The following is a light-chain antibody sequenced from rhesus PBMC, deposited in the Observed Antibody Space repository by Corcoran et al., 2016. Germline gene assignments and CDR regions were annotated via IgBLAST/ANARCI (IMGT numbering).Light chain of an antibody. CDR1: QNIYSN. CDR3: QHYYDNPWT. V-gene: IGKV1S12*01. Sequence: DIQMTQSPSALSASVGDRDTLSCRASQNIYSNLAWYQQKPGKAPKLPIYAASSLQTGIPSRFSGSGSGTDFTLTISSLQPEDSAAYYCQHYYDNPWTFGQGTKVEIK. CDR2: AAS. J-gene: IGKJ1*01.